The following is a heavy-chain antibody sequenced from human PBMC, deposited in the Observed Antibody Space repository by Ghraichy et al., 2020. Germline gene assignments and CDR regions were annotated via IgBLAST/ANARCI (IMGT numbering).Heavy chain of an antibody. CDR1: GYTFTGYY. CDR3: ARDPRYDFWSGYSGANWFDP. D-gene: IGHD3-3*01. CDR2: INPNSGGT. Sequence: ASVKVSCKASGYTFTGYYMHWVRQAPGQGLEWMGWINPNSGGTNYAQKFQGRVTMTRDTSISTAYMELSRLRSDDTAVYYCARDPRYDFWSGYSGANWFDPWGQGTLVTVSS. J-gene: IGHJ5*02. V-gene: IGHV1-2*02.